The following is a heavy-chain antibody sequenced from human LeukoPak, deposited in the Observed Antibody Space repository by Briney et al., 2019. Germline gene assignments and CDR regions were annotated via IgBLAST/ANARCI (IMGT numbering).Heavy chain of an antibody. CDR1: GFTFSSYS. D-gene: IGHD6-19*01. Sequence: KPGGSLRLSCAASGFTFSSYSMNWVRQAPGKGLEWVSSISSSSSYIYYADSVKGRFTISRANAKNSLYLQMNSLRAEDTAVYYCARDRYSSGWYSAYFQHWGQGTLVTVSS. CDR3: ARDRYSSGWYSAYFQH. J-gene: IGHJ1*01. V-gene: IGHV3-21*01. CDR2: ISSSSSYI.